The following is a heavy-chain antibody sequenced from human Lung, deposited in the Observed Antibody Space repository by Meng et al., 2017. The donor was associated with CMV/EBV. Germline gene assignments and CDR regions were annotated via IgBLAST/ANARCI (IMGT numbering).Heavy chain of an antibody. CDR2: INTKSGDT. Sequence: ASVKVSCKASGYTFTSYNIHWVRQAPGQGLEWMGWINTKSGDTDYAPKFHGRVTMTRDTSINTAHMEVTRLTSDDTANYYGARRWDYWGGFQTGYGLDVWGQGTTVTVSS. J-gene: IGHJ6*01. D-gene: IGHD2-15*01. CDR1: GYTFTSYN. V-gene: IGHV1-2*02. CDR3: ARRWDYWGGFQTGYGLDV.